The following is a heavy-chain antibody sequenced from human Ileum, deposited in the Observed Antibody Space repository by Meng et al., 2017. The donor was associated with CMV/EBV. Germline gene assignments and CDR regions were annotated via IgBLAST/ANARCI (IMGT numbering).Heavy chain of an antibody. Sequence: GGSLRLSCAAFGFTFSSYGMHWVRQAPGKGLEWVAFIRYDGSNKYYADSVKGRFTISRDNSKNTLYLQMNSLRAEDTAVYYCAKDQRVPAATGYWGQGTLVTVS. CDR2: IRYDGSNK. V-gene: IGHV3-30*02. CDR1: GFTFSSYG. J-gene: IGHJ4*02. CDR3: AKDQRVPAATGY. D-gene: IGHD2-2*01.